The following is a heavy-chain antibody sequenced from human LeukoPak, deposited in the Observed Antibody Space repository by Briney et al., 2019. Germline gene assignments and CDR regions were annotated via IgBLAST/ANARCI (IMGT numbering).Heavy chain of an antibody. Sequence: ASVKVSCKASGYTFTSYYMHWVRQAPGQGLEWMGIINPSGGSPSYAQKFQGRVTMPRDMSTSTVYMELRSLRSEDTAVYYCAREVSWLDGDAFDIWGQGTMVTVSS. CDR2: INPSGGSP. CDR1: GYTFTSYY. CDR3: AREVSWLDGDAFDI. D-gene: IGHD6-13*01. J-gene: IGHJ3*02. V-gene: IGHV1-46*01.